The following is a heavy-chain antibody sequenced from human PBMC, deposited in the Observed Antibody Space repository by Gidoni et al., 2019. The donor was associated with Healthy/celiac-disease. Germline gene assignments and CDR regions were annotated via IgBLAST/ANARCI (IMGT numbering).Heavy chain of an antibody. D-gene: IGHD6-13*01. CDR3: AKTQQLVIGAFDY. CDR2: INGSGGST. CDR1: GFTVSSYA. V-gene: IGHV3-23*01. Sequence: EVQLLESGGGLVQPGGSLRLSCAASGFTVSSYAMSWVRQAPGKGLEWVSAINGSGGSTDYADSMKGRFPISRDNSKNTLFLQMNSLRAEDTAVYYCAKTQQLVIGAFDYWGQGTLVTVSS. J-gene: IGHJ4*02.